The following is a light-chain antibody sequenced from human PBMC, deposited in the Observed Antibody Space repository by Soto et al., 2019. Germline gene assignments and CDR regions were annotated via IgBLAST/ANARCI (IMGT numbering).Light chain of an antibody. Sequence: FTPCPAGLSFSASERARLCSGASQSVRSSYLAWYQQKPGLAPRLLIYDASNRPAGIPDRFSGSGSGTDFTLTITRVEPEDFTVYYCQQYARKPLTFGGGTKVDIK. CDR1: QSVRSSY. J-gene: IGKJ4*01. CDR2: DAS. CDR3: QQYARKPLT. V-gene: IGKV3D-20*01.